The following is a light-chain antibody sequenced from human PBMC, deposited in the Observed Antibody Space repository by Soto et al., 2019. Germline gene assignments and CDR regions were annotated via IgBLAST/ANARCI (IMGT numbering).Light chain of an antibody. Sequence: QSVLTQPASVSGSPGQSITISCAGTMRDIGAYNLVSWYQQHPGKAPQLIIYEVRNRPSGISFRFSGSKSDNTASLTISGLQAEDEADYYCSSFTSKSTLIFGGGTKLTVL. CDR1: MRDIGAYNL. CDR3: SSFTSKSTLI. CDR2: EVR. J-gene: IGLJ2*01. V-gene: IGLV2-14*03.